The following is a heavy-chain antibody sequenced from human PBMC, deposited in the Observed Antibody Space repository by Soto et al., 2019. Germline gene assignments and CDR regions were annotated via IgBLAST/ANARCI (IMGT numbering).Heavy chain of an antibody. D-gene: IGHD5-18*01. V-gene: IGHV3-48*02. Sequence: PGGSLRLSCAASGFTFSNYRMNWVRQAPGKGLEWLSYISGSGGIRSTPTYYADSVKGRFTISRDNAENSLFLQMNSLRDEDTAVYYCARDFYGGYTYGPGDYWGQGALVTVSS. CDR2: ISGSGGIRSTPT. J-gene: IGHJ4*02. CDR1: GFTFSNYR. CDR3: ARDFYGGYTYGPGDY.